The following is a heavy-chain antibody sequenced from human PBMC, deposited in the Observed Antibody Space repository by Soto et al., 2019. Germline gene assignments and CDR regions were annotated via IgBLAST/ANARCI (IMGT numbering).Heavy chain of an antibody. D-gene: IGHD3-10*01. Sequence: EVQLVESGGGLVKPGGPLSLSCGASGFTFSRNALSWVRQAPGKGLEWVSTIRASGGDTYYADSVKGRFTISRDNSKNTLYLQMNSLRAEDTAVYYCAKAGDSGNLLECDYWGQGALVTVSS. CDR1: GFTFSRNA. CDR2: IRASGGDT. V-gene: IGHV3-23*04. J-gene: IGHJ4*02. CDR3: AKAGDSGNLLECDY.